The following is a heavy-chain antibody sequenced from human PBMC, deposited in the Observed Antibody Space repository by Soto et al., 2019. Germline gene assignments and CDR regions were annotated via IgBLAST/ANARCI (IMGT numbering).Heavy chain of an antibody. D-gene: IGHD3-10*01. J-gene: IGHJ4*02. CDR2: IYYSGNT. CDR1: GGSISSSSYY. CDR3: ARQYYFGSGSSYNWPLDF. Sequence: SETLSLTCTVSGGSISSSSYYWSWIRQPPGKGLEWIGSIYYSGNTYYNPSLKSRVTISVDTAKNQFSLKLSSVTAADTAVYYCARQYYFGSGSSYNWPLDFWGQGTLVTVSS. V-gene: IGHV4-39*01.